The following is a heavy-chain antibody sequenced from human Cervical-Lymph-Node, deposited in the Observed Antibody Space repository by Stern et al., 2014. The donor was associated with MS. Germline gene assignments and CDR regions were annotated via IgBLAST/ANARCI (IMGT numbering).Heavy chain of an antibody. CDR1: GFTFSDHY. J-gene: IGHJ4*02. V-gene: IGHV3-72*01. D-gene: IGHD2-8*01. CDR2: SRNKAKTYTT. CDR3: ARESYGDY. Sequence: EVQLGESGGGLVQPGGSLRLSCAVSGFTFSDHYIDWVRQAPGKGLEWVGRSRNKAKTYTTAYAASVKGRFTISRDDSTNSLYLQMNSLKTEDTAVYYCARESYGDYWGQGTLVIVSS.